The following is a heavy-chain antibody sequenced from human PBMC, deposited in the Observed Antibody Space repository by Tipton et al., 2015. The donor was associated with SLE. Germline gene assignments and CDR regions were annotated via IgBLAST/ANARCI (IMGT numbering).Heavy chain of an antibody. Sequence: TLSLTCAVSGFSLSSGFYWGWIRQPPGKGLEWIGSISQSGNTYYNPSLKSRVTISVDTSKNQFSLKLSSVTAADTAVYYCARHNGYSSSWYYYYGMDVWGQGTTVTVSS. J-gene: IGHJ6*02. CDR1: GFSLSSGFY. CDR3: ARHNGYSSSWYYYYGMDV. V-gene: IGHV4-38-2*01. CDR2: ISQSGNT. D-gene: IGHD6-13*01.